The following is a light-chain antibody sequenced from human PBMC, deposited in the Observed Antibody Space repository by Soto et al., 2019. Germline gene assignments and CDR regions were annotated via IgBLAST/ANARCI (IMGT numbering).Light chain of an antibody. J-gene: IGKJ5*01. CDR3: QQFNSYPIT. Sequence: IQMTQSPSSLSASVGDRVTITCRASQGIDTSLAWYQQKPGKAPKLLIYEASSLESGVPSRFRGSGSGTEFTLTIGGLQPDDFATYYCQQFNSYPITVGQGTRLEI. CDR2: EAS. V-gene: IGKV1-13*02. CDR1: QGIDTS.